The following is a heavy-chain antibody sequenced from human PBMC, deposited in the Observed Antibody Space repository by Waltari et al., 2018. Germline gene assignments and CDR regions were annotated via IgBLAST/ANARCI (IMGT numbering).Heavy chain of an antibody. CDR2: SILMFGNA. V-gene: IGHV1-69*04. D-gene: IGHD2-15*01. Sequence: QVQLVQSGAEVKKPGSSVKVSCKASGGTFSSYAISWVRQAPGQGLEWMGRSILMFGNANYAQKFQGRVTITADKSTSTVYMELSSLRSEDTAVYYCARDGVVAAMGWFDPWGQGTLVTVSS. CDR1: GGTFSSYA. CDR3: ARDGVVAAMGWFDP. J-gene: IGHJ5*02.